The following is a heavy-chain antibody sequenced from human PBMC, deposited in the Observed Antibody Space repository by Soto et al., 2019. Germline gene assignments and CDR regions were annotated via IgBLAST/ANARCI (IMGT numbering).Heavy chain of an antibody. D-gene: IGHD3-16*01. CDR1: GGSISSDY. CDR2: IYNGGSP. J-gene: IGHJ6*02. CDR3: GGGGGVLRGDGMGV. V-gene: IGHV4-59*01. Sequence: QVQLQESGPGLVKPSETLSLTCTVSGGSISSDYWSWIRQPPGKRLEYIGFIYNGGSPNYNPSLASRVTISPDAAKGRGGLGGGAGAGAETAVEWWGGGGGVLRGDGMGVWGRGTTVTVS.